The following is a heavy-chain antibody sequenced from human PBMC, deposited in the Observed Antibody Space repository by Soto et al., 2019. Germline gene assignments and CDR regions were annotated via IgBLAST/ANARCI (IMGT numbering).Heavy chain of an antibody. V-gene: IGHV3-33*01. CDR1: GFTFSSYG. D-gene: IGHD6-19*01. J-gene: IGHJ5*02. CDR3: ARDNQYSSGWLNWFDP. CDR2: IWYDGSNK. Sequence: QVQLVESGGGVVQPGRSLRLSCAASGFTFSSYGMHWVRQAPGKGLEWVAVIWYDGSNKYYADSVKGRFTISRDNSKNTLYLQMNSLRAEDTAVYYCARDNQYSSGWLNWFDPWGQGTLVTVSS.